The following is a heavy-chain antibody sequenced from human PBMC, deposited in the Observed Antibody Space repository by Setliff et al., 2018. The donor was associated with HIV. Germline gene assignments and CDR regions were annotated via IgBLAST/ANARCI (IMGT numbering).Heavy chain of an antibody. CDR2: VYYSGST. CDR3: STVVTLAYCHDGLCPAFDS. Sequence: PSETLSLTCTVSGGPISSHYWGWIRQPPGKGLEWIGGVYYSGSTNYNPSLKSRITISRDTSKSQFSLKLGSVTAADTAVYFCSTVVTLAYCHDGLCPAFDSWGQGALVTVSS. D-gene: IGHD2-8*01. CDR1: GGPISSHY. V-gene: IGHV4-59*11. J-gene: IGHJ4*02.